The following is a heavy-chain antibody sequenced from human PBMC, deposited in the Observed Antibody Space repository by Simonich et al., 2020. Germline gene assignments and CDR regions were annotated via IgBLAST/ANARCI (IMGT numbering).Heavy chain of an antibody. D-gene: IGHD6-13*01. Sequence: EVQLVESGGGLVKPGGSLRLSCAASGFTFSSYSMNWVRQAPGKGGEVVSTISSSSRYIYYADSGKGRFTISRDNAKNSLYLQMNSLRAEDTAVYYCARARGDSSSWYFDYWGQGTLVTVSS. CDR3: ARARGDSSSWYFDY. J-gene: IGHJ4*02. CDR2: ISSSSRYI. V-gene: IGHV3-21*01. CDR1: GFTFSSYS.